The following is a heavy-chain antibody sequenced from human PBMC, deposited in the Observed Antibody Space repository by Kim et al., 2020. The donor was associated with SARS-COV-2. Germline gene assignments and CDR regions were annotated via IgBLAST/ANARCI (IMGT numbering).Heavy chain of an antibody. Sequence: AQKFKGRVTMTRDTSISTAYMELSRLRSDDTAVYYCARVSSSGYYYFGYWGQGTLVTVSS. V-gene: IGHV1-2*02. J-gene: IGHJ4*02. D-gene: IGHD3-22*01. CDR3: ARVSSSGYYYFGY.